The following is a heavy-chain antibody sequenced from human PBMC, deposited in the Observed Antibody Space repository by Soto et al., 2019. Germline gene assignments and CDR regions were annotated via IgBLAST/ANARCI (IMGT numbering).Heavy chain of an antibody. CDR2: ISASGIST. Sequence: LRLSCAASGFTFNKYAMNWVRRAPGKGLEWVSAISASGISTYYADSVKGRFTISRDTSRNTLSLQMNSLRAEDTAVYYCAKDEAPTTPSTFDSWGQGALVTVSS. CDR3: AKDEAPTTPSTFDS. V-gene: IGHV3-23*01. CDR1: GFTFNKYA. J-gene: IGHJ4*02. D-gene: IGHD2-15*01.